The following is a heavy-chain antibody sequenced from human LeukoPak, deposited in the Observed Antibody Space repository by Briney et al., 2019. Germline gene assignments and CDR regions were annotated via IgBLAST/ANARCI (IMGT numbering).Heavy chain of an antibody. J-gene: IGHJ4*02. Sequence: NTSETPSLTCTVSGGSISSSSYYWGWIRQPPRKGLEWIGTIYYSGSTYYNPSLKSRVTISVDTSKNQFSLKLSSVTAADTAVYYCARPGQWLDFDYWGQGTLVTVSS. CDR2: IYYSGST. D-gene: IGHD6-19*01. CDR3: ARPGQWLDFDY. CDR1: GGSISSSSYY. V-gene: IGHV4-39*01.